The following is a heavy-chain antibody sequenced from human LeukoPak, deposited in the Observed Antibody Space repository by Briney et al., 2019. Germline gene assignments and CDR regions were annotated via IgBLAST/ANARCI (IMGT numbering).Heavy chain of an antibody. D-gene: IGHD2-2*01. CDR3: ARGVVPAANWFGP. J-gene: IGHJ5*02. CDR1: GYTFTGYY. CDR2: INPNSGGT. Sequence: ASVKVSCKASGYTFTGYYMHWVRQAPGQGLEWMGWINPNSGGTNYAQKFQGRVTMTRDTSISTAYMELSRLRSDDTAVYYCARGVVPAANWFGPWGQGTLVTVSP. V-gene: IGHV1-2*02.